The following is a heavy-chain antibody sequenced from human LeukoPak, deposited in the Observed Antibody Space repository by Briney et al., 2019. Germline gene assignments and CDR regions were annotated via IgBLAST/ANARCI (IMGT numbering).Heavy chain of an antibody. CDR1: GGSISSSSYY. J-gene: IGHJ4*02. V-gene: IGHV4-39*01. D-gene: IGHD1-26*01. CDR2: IYYSGST. Sequence: SETLSLTXTVSGGSISSSSYYWGWISQPPGKGLQWIGGIYYSGSTYYNPSLKSRVTISVDTSKNQFSLKLSSVTAADTAVCYCARHVPIGGSYTVDYWGQGTLVTVSS. CDR3: ARHVPIGGSYTVDY.